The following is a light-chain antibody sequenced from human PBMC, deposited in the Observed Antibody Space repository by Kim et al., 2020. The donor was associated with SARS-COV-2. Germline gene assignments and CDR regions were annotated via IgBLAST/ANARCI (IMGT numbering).Light chain of an antibody. CDR2: EVT. Sequence: AVTISCTGTGNDVGGYSSHVSWYQQPPGSAPKLVISEVTQRPSGVPHRFSGSKSGNTASLTISGLQAEDEADYYCSSITRSGTYVFGTGTKVTVL. CDR1: GNDVGGYSSH. V-gene: IGLV2-18*02. J-gene: IGLJ1*01. CDR3: SSITRSGTYV.